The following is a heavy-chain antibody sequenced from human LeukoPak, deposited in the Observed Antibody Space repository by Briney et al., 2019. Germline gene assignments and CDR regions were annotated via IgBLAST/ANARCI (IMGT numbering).Heavy chain of an antibody. J-gene: IGHJ4*02. CDR3: ARARLDSSGRFDY. D-gene: IGHD3-22*01. CDR1: GGSISSYY. CDR2: IYYGGST. V-gene: IGHV4-59*01. Sequence: SETLSLTCTVSGGSISSYYWSWIRQSPGKGLEWIGYIYYGGSTDYDPSLKSRVTISKDTSKTQFSLRLSSVTAADTAVYYCARARLDSSGRFDYWGQGTLVTVSS.